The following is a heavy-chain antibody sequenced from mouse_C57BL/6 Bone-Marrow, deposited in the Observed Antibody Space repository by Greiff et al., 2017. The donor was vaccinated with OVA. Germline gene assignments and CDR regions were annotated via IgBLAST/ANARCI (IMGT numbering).Heavy chain of an antibody. J-gene: IGHJ2*01. D-gene: IGHD2-5*01. V-gene: IGHV7-3*01. CDR2: IRNKANGYTT. Sequence: EVMLVESGGGLVQPGGSLSLSCAASGFTFTDYYMSWVRQPPGKALEWLGFIRNKANGYTTEYSASLKGRFTISRDNSQSILYLQMNALRAAYSATYYCARYAIVPLDCWGQGTTLTVSS. CDR1: GFTFTDYY. CDR3: ARYAIVPLDC.